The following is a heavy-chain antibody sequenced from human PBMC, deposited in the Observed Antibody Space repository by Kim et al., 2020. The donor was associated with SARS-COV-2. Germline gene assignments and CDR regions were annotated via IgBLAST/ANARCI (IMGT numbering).Heavy chain of an antibody. CDR2: ISWDGGST. D-gene: IGHD3-16*01. CDR1: GFTFANYT. CDR3: AKEHQRSSYGYDNYGMDV. J-gene: IGHJ6*02. V-gene: IGHV3-43*01. Sequence: GGSLRLSCAASGFTFANYTMHWVRQAPGKGLEWVSLISWDGGSTNYADSVKGRFTISRDNSKNSLYLQMNSLRTEDTAMYYCAKEHQRSSYGYDNYGMDVGGQGKTVTV.